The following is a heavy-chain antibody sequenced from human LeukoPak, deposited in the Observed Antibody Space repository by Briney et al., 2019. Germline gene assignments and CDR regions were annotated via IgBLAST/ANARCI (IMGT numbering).Heavy chain of an antibody. CDR3: ARDSLAAAAGLSYYYYYGMDV. D-gene: IGHD6-13*01. Sequence: PSETLSLTCTVSGGSISSYYWSWIRQPAGKGLEWIGRIYTSGSTNYNPSLKSRVTMSVDTSKNQFSLKLSSVTAADTAVYYCARDSLAAAAGLSYYYYYGMDVWGQGTTVTVSS. CDR1: GGSISSYY. CDR2: IYTSGST. J-gene: IGHJ6*02. V-gene: IGHV4-4*07.